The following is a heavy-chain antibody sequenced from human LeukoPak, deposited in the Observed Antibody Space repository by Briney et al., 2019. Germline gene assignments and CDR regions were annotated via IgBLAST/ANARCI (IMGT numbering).Heavy chain of an antibody. CDR1: GDSIGSNKW. V-gene: IGHV4-4*02. CDR3: ARGGDWKFDY. D-gene: IGHD1-1*01. CDR2: IHHSGRL. J-gene: IGHJ4*02. Sequence: SEILSLTCAVSGDSIGSNKWWTWVRQPPGKGLEWIGEIHHSGRLNYSPSLKSRVTISVDKSKNHFSLNLNSITPADTAIYYCARGGDWKFDYWGQGALVTVSS.